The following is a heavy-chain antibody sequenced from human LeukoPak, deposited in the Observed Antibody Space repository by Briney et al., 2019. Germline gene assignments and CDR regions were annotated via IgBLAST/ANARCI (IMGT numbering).Heavy chain of an antibody. V-gene: IGHV1-18*04. CDR3: ARDLGAGGYCSSTSCSWFDP. CDR2: ISAYNGNT. D-gene: IGHD2-2*01. Sequence: GASVKVSCKASGYTFTSYGISWVRQAPGQGLEWMGWISAYNGNTNYAQKLQGRVTMTTDTSTSTAYMELRSLKSDDTAVYYCARDLGAGGYCSSTSCSWFDPWGQGTLVTVSS. CDR1: GYTFTSYG. J-gene: IGHJ5*02.